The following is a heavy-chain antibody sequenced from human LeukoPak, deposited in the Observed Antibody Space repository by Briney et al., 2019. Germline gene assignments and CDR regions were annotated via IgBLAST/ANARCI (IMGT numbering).Heavy chain of an antibody. CDR1: GFTFNNYA. Sequence: PGGSLRLSCAASGFTFNNYAMSWVRQAPGKGLEWVSAVSASSGSTYYADSVKGRFTISRDNSKNTLYLQMNSLGAEATAVYYCAKTGGTGYYDNSSYYYFDSWGQGTLVTVSS. J-gene: IGHJ4*02. D-gene: IGHD3-22*01. V-gene: IGHV3-23*01. CDR3: AKTGGTGYYDNSSYYYFDS. CDR2: VSASSGST.